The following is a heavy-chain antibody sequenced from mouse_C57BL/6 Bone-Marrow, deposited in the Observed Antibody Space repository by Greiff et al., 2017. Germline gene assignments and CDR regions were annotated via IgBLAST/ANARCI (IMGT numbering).Heavy chain of an antibody. V-gene: IGHV1-12*01. J-gene: IGHJ4*01. CDR3: ARGGYYYGSSYDYAMDY. Sequence: QSGAELVRPGASVKMSCKASGYTFTSYNMHWVKQTPRQGLEWIGAIYPGNGDTSYNQKFKGKATLTVDKSSSTAYMQLSSLTSEDSAVYFCARGGYYYGSSYDYAMDYWGQGTSVTVSS. CDR1: GYTFTSYN. CDR2: IYPGNGDT. D-gene: IGHD1-1*01.